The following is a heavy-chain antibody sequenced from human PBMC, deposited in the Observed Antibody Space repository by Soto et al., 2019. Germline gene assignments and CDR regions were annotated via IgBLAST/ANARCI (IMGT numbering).Heavy chain of an antibody. J-gene: IGHJ5*02. Sequence: PERSLRLSCAASGITASSYYMSWVRQAPGKGLEWVSVIYSAGSADFADSVKGRFTISRENAKNSLYLLINSLRAEDTAVYYCARDLYYYDHWFDPWGQGTLVTVSS. CDR2: IYSAGSA. CDR1: GITASSYY. V-gene: IGHV3-66*01. CDR3: ARDLYYYDHWFDP. D-gene: IGHD3-22*01.